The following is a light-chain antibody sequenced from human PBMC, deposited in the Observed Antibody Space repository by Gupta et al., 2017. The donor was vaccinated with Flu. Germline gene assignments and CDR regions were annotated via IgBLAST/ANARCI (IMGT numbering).Light chain of an antibody. V-gene: IGKV2-28*01. J-gene: IGKJ2*02. CDR2: MGS. CDR3: MQPLQPPRT. Sequence: LLMTQSPLSLPVTLGEPASMSCRSNQSLQHSTGYIYLEWFLQRSGESPRLLIYMGSHRAPGVPDRFRGTGSGTDFTLQISRVEAEDIGVYYCMQPLQPPRTFGQGTKLEV. CDR1: QSLQHSTGYIY.